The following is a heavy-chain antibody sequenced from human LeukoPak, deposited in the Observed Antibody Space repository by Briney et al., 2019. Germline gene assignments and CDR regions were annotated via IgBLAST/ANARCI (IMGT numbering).Heavy chain of an antibody. J-gene: IGHJ4*02. D-gene: IGHD3-16*01. Sequence: GRSLRLSCTASGFTFGTYWMSWVRQAPGKGLEWVADIKQDGSEKYYVDSVKGRFTISRDNAKNSLYLQMNSLRAEDTAVYYCTRSPGGEWLDYWGQGTLVTVSS. CDR3: TRSPGGEWLDY. CDR2: IKQDGSEK. CDR1: GFTFGTYW. V-gene: IGHV3-7*01.